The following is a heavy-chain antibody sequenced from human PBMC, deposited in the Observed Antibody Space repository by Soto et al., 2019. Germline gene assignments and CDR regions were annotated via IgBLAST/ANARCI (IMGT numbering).Heavy chain of an antibody. CDR1: GFTFKDCA. D-gene: IGHD2-8*02. J-gene: IGHJ3*01. CDR2: IFNDAGNE. Sequence: QVQLVESGGDVVQPGRSLRLSCAASGFTFKDCAMHWVRQAPGKGLEWVSIIFNDAGNEYYTESVKGRFTISRDNSKNTLYLQRNSLRDEDTAVYYCAKGNGTGRAPNGAYDVWGRGRRVTVSS. CDR3: AKGNGTGRAPNGAYDV. V-gene: IGHV3-33*06.